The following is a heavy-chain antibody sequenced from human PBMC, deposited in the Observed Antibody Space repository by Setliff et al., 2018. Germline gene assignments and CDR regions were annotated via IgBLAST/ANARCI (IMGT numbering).Heavy chain of an antibody. CDR1: GFTFSSYW. Sequence: PGGSLRLSCAASGFTFSSYWMSWVRQAPGKGLEWVANIKQDGSEKYYVDSVKGRFTISRDNAKNTLSLQMNTLKAEDTAVYYCARDPNSGSYWNYYYYMDVWGKGTTVTVSS. CDR3: ARDPNSGSYWNYYYYMDV. D-gene: IGHD1-26*01. CDR2: IKQDGSEK. J-gene: IGHJ6*03. V-gene: IGHV3-7*01.